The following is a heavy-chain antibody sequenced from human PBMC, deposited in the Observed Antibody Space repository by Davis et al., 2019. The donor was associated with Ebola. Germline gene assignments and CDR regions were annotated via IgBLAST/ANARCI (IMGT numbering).Heavy chain of an antibody. D-gene: IGHD4-17*01. CDR1: GGSISSGDYY. CDR3: ARQRGGLRIWYFDL. V-gene: IGHV4-30-4*01. CDR2: IHYSRST. J-gene: IGHJ2*01. Sequence: MPSETLSLTCTVSGGSISSGDYYWSWIRQPPGKGLEWIGYIHYSRSTYYNPSLKSRVTISVDTSKNQFSLKLSSMTAADTAVYYCARQRGGLRIWYFDLWGRGTLVTVSS.